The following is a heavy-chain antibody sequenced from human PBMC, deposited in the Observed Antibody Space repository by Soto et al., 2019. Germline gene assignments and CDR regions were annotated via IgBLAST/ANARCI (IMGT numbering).Heavy chain of an antibody. Sequence: SETLSLTCTVSGGSISSYYWSWIRQPPGKGLEWIGYIYYSGSTNYNPSLKSRVTMSVDTSKNQFSLKLSSVTAADTAVYYCARAPHYDFWSGYYYYGMDVWGQGTTVTVSS. J-gene: IGHJ6*02. CDR3: ARAPHYDFWSGYYYYGMDV. CDR2: IYYSGST. D-gene: IGHD3-3*01. V-gene: IGHV4-59*01. CDR1: GGSISSYY.